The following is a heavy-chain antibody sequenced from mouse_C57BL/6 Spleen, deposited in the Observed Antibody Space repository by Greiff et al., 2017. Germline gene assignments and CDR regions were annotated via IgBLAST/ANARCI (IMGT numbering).Heavy chain of an antibody. CDR1: GYAFSSYW. D-gene: IGHD1-1*01. Sequence: VKLQQSGAELVKPGASVKISCKASGYAFSSYWMNWVKQRPGKGLEWIGQIYPGDGDTNYNGKFKGKATLTADTSSSTAYMHLSSLTSEDSAVXVCERWGYGGSYWYFDVWGTGTTVTVSS. J-gene: IGHJ1*03. CDR2: IYPGDGDT. V-gene: IGHV1-80*01. CDR3: ERWGYGGSYWYFDV.